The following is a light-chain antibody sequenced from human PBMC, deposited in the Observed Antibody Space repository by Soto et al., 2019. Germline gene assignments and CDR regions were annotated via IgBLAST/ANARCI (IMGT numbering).Light chain of an antibody. CDR3: QQLGT. V-gene: IGKV3-20*01. J-gene: IGKJ1*01. CDR2: GAS. CDR1: QSVSSSY. Sequence: EIVLTQSPGTLSLSPGERATLSCRASQSVSSSYLAWYQQKPGRAPRLLIYGASSRATGIPDRFSASGSGTDFTLTISRLEPEDFAVYYCQQLGTFGQGTKVEIK.